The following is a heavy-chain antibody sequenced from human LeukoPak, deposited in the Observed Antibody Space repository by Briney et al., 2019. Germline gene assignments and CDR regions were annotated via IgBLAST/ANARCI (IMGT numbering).Heavy chain of an antibody. D-gene: IGHD3-22*01. J-gene: IGHJ4*02. CDR3: ARAYYHDSSDYYFPLDY. Sequence: ASVTVSFKASGYSFTSYYIHCVRQAPGPGLEWLGIINCSGGSTSYAQQFQGRVTMTRDTSTRTVYMELSSLRSEDTAVYYCARAYYHDSSDYYFPLDYWGQGTLVTVSS. CDR1: GYSFTSYY. V-gene: IGHV1-46*01. CDR2: INCSGGST.